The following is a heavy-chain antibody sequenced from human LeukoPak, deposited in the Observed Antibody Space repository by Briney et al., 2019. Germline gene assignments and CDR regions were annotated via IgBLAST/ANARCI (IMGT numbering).Heavy chain of an antibody. CDR3: ARVPGFI. V-gene: IGHV3-48*01. CDR2: ISSSSSTM. J-gene: IGHJ4*02. D-gene: IGHD3-10*01. Sequence: GGSLRLSCAASGFTFSSYSMNWVRQAPGKGLEWVSYISSSSSTMYYADSVKGRFTISRDNSKNTLYLQMNSLRAEDTAVYYCARVPGFIWGQGTLVTVSS. CDR1: GFTFSSYS.